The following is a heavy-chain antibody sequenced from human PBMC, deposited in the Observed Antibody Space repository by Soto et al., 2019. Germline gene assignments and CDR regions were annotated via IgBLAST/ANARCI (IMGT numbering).Heavy chain of an antibody. D-gene: IGHD6-13*01. J-gene: IGHJ4*02. V-gene: IGHV2-26*01. Sequence: SGPTLVNPTETLTLTCTVSGFSLSNARMGVSWIRQPPGKALEWLAHIFSNDEKSYSTSLKSRLTISKDTSKSQVVLTMTNMDPVDTATYYCARIWVEGVAAAGNFDYWGQGTLVTVSS. CDR1: GFSLSNARMG. CDR3: ARIWVEGVAAAGNFDY. CDR2: IFSNDEK.